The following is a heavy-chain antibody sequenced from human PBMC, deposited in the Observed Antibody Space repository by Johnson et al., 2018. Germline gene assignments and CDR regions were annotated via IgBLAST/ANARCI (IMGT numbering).Heavy chain of an antibody. CDR1: GGSIRSHY. CDR3: ARGGGADYYYGMDV. V-gene: IGHV4-59*11. Sequence: QVQLQESGPGLVKPSETXSLTCTVSGGSIRSHYWSWIRQTPGKGLEWIGYIYYSGGTNYNPSLKSRVTISVDTSKNQFSLKLSSGTAADTAVYYCARGGGADYYYGMDVWGQGTTVTVSS. J-gene: IGHJ6*02. CDR2: IYYSGGT. D-gene: IGHD1-26*01.